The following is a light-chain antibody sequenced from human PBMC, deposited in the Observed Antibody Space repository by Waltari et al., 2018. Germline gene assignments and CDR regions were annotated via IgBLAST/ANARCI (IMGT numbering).Light chain of an antibody. Sequence: DVVMTQFPLSLPVTPGEPAPISCRSSRSLLHSNGYNYLDWYLQKPGQSPQLLIYLGSNLASGVPDRFSGSGSGTDFTLKISRVEAEDVGVYYCMQALQTPLTFGGGTKVEIK. CDR2: LGS. V-gene: IGKV2-28*01. J-gene: IGKJ4*01. CDR3: MQALQTPLT. CDR1: RSLLHSNGYNY.